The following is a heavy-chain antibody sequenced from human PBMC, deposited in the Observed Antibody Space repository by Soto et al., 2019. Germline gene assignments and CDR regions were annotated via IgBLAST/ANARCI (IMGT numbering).Heavy chain of an antibody. V-gene: IGHV1-69*13. D-gene: IGHD3-10*01. J-gene: IGHJ4*02. CDR1: GGIFSSYS. CDR3: ARSLGSGSYYLD. CDR2: IIPSFGTA. Sequence: SVKVSCKASGGIFSSYSFSWVRQAPGQGLEWMGGIIPSFGTANYAHKFQGGVTITADESTSTAYMEVGSLRSEDTALYYCARSLGSGSYYLDWGQGTLVTVS.